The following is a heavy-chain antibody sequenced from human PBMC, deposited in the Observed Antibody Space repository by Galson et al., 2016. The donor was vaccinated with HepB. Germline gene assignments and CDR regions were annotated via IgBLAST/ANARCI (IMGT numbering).Heavy chain of an antibody. CDR1: GYRFTSSS. Sequence: SVKVSCKASGYRFTSSSISWVRRAPGQGLEWMGWISAYNGHTNYAQKLQGRVTMTADTSTSTAYMELRSLRSDDTAVYYCARAFVGHDYGDYRPYWFFDLWGRGTLVTVSS. D-gene: IGHD4-17*01. CDR3: ARAFVGHDYGDYRPYWFFDL. J-gene: IGHJ2*01. CDR2: ISAYNGHT. V-gene: IGHV1-18*01.